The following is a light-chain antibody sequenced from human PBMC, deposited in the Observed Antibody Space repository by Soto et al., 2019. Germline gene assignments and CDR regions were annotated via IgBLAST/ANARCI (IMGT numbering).Light chain of an antibody. CDR2: AAS. Sequence: DIQMTQSPASLSASVGDRVTITCRASQSISNYLNWYQQKPGKAPNLLIYAASSLRSGVPSRFSGSGSGTDFNLTIRSLQPEDFATYSCQQFYTTLFTFGTGTNVEIK. V-gene: IGKV1-39*01. CDR1: QSISNY. J-gene: IGKJ3*01. CDR3: QQFYTTLFT.